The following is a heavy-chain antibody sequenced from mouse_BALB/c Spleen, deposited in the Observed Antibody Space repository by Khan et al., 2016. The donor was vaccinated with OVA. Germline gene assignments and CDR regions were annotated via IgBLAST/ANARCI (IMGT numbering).Heavy chain of an antibody. CDR2: ISYSGNT. CDR1: GYSITSDYA. J-gene: IGHJ2*01. Sequence: EVKLQESGPGLVKPSQSLSLICTVTGYSITSDYAWNWIRQFPGNKLEWMGFISYSGNTKYNPSLKSRIYITRDTTKNQVVLQLNSVTTEDTATYYCARVYGGDFDYWGQGTTLTVSS. V-gene: IGHV3-2*02. CDR3: ARVYGGDFDY. D-gene: IGHD1-1*01.